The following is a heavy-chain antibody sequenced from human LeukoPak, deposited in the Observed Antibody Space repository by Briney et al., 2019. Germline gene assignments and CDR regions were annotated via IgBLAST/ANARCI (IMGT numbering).Heavy chain of an antibody. D-gene: IGHD3-16*01. CDR3: GKGQGVYPADY. V-gene: IGHV4-34*01. CDR1: GGSFSGYY. Sequence: SETLSLTCAVYGGSFSGYYWSWIRQPPGKGLEWIGEINHSGSTNYNPSLKSRVTISVDTSKNQFSLKLSSVTAADTAVYYCGKGQGVYPADYGGQGPLVTASS. CDR2: INHSGST. J-gene: IGHJ4*02.